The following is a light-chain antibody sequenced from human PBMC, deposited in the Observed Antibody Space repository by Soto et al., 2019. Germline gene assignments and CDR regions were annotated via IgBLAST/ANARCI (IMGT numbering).Light chain of an antibody. CDR2: EGS. CDR3: CSYAGSRV. J-gene: IGLJ3*02. Sequence: QSALTQPASVSGSPGQSITISCTGTSSDVGSYNLVSWYQQHPGKAPKLMIYEGSKRPSGVSNRFSGSKSGNTASLTISGXXXXXXADYYCCSYAGSRVFGGGTKLTVL. CDR1: SSDVGSYNL. V-gene: IGLV2-23*01.